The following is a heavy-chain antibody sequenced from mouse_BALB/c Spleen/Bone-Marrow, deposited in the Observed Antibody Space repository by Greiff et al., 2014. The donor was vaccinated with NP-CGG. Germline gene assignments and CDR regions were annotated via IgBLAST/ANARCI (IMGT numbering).Heavy chain of an antibody. Sequence: EVQLQQSGTVLARPGAAVKMSCKASGYTFSNYWMHWVKQRPGQGLEWIGTIYPGNSDTTYNQKFKGKAKVTAVTSTSTAYMELSRLKNEDSAVDYCTTLARSDFDYWGQGTTLTVSS. CDR1: GYTFSNYW. D-gene: IGHD3-1*01. V-gene: IGHV1-5*01. CDR2: IYPGNSDT. CDR3: TTLARSDFDY. J-gene: IGHJ2*01.